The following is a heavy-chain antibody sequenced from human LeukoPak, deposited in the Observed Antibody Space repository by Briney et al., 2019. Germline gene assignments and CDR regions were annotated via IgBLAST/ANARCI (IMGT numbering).Heavy chain of an antibody. J-gene: IGHJ6*03. CDR1: GYTFTNYD. CDR3: ARAGYCSSTSCYRGHYYYYYYMDV. CDR2: MNPNSGNT. D-gene: IGHD2-2*03. V-gene: IGHV1-8*01. Sequence: GASVKVSCKASGYTFTNYDINWVRQATGQGLEWMGWMNPNSGNTGYAQKFQGRVTMTRNTSISTAYMELSSLRSEDTAVYYCARAGYCSSTSCYRGHYYYYYYMDVWGKGTTVTVSS.